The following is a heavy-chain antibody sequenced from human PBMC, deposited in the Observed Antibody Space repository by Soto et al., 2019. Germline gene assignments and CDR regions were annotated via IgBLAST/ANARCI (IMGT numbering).Heavy chain of an antibody. J-gene: IGHJ4*02. D-gene: IGHD3-22*01. CDR1: GYTFTIYG. Sequence: QVQLVQSGAEVKKPGASVKVSCKASGYTFTIYGISWVLQAPGQGLEWMGWISGYNGNTDYAQNLQDRVTLTKDAYTTSVYMELRSLISDDTAVYYCARVDYYESSGYYGYWGQGNLINVSS. CDR3: ARVDYYESSGYYGY. CDR2: ISGYNGNT. V-gene: IGHV1-18*04.